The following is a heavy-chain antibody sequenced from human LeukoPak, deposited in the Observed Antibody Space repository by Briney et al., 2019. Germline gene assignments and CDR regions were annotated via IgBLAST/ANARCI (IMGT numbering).Heavy chain of an antibody. J-gene: IGHJ4*02. CDR3: ARGVDYYDSSGTIAY. CDR1: DVTCSGYA. D-gene: IGHD3-22*01. V-gene: IGHV3-33*01. CDR2: VWYDGSKT. Sequence: GGSRILSWGALDVTCSGYAVDWVRQAPGKGLEGVGVVWYDGSKTDSADSVKGRIPISRDDSKNTLYLQMNSLRAEDTAVYYCARGVDYYDSSGTIAYWGQGTLVTVSS.